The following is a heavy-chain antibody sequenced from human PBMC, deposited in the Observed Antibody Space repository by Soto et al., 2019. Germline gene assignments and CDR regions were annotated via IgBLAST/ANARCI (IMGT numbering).Heavy chain of an antibody. D-gene: IGHD3-16*02. CDR2: ISGSGGST. CDR3: AKEGDDYRWGSYRYRGYFDY. J-gene: IGHJ4*02. CDR1: GFTFSSYA. V-gene: IGHV3-23*01. Sequence: EVQLLESGGGLVQPGGSLRLSCAASGFTFSSYAMSWVRQAPGKGLEWVSAISGSGGSTYYADSVKGRFTISRDNSKNTLYLQMNSRRAEDTAVYYCAKEGDDYRWGSYRYRGYFDYWGRGTLVTVSS.